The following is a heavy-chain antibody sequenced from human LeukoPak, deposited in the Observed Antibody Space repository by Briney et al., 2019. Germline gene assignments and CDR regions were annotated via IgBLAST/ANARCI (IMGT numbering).Heavy chain of an antibody. CDR1: GYXFIGYY. D-gene: IGHD2-15*01. CDR3: ATVRDIVVGGGPYYFDY. Sequence: ASVKVSCKASGYXFIGYYLHWVRQAPGQGLEWMGWITPHNGDTNYAQKFQGRVTMTRDTSITTAYMELSRLKSDDTAVYYCATVRDIVVGGGPYYFDYWGQGTLVTVSS. CDR2: ITPHNGDT. V-gene: IGHV1-2*02. J-gene: IGHJ4*02.